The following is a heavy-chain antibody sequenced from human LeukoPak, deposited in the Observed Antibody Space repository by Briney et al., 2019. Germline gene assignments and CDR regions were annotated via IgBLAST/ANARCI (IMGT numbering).Heavy chain of an antibody. CDR3: ARDAPRAAAATGGFDY. Sequence: ASVKVSCKASGYTFTGYYMHWVRQAPGQGLEWMGWINPNSGGTNYAQKFQGRVTMTRDTSISTAYMELSRLRSDDTAVYYCARDAPRAAAATGGFDYWGQGTLVTVSP. CDR2: INPNSGGT. J-gene: IGHJ4*02. V-gene: IGHV1-2*02. CDR1: GYTFTGYY. D-gene: IGHD6-13*01.